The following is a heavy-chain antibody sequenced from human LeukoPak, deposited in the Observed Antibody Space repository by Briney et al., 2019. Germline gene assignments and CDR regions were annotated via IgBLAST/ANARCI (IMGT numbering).Heavy chain of an antibody. CDR3: ARIQDDHEGCFDL. CDR1: GFTFSDYY. CDR2: ISSSGSTI. D-gene: IGHD5-18*01. J-gene: IGHJ2*01. V-gene: IGHV3-11*01. Sequence: GGSLRLSCTASGFTFSDYYMSWIRQAPGKGLEWVSYISSSGSTIYYADSVKGRFTISRDNAKNSLYLQMNSLRAEDTAVYYCARIQDDHEGCFDLWGRGTLVTVSS.